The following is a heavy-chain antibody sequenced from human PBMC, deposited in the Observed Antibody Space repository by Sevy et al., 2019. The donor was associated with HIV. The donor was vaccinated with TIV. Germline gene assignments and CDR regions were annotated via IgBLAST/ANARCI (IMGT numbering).Heavy chain of an antibody. D-gene: IGHD3-10*01. Sequence: ASVKVSCKASGYTFTGYYIHWVRQAPGQGLEWMGWINPNGGGTNYAQKFQGRVTMTGDTSISTAYMDLTRLGSDDTAVYYCSRSVYGSGTYLNDYWGQGTLVTVSS. CDR2: INPNGGGT. J-gene: IGHJ4*02. CDR3: SRSVYGSGTYLNDY. V-gene: IGHV1-2*02. CDR1: GYTFTGYY.